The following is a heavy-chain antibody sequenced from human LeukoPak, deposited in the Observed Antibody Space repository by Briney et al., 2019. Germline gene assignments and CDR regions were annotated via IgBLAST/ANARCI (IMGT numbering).Heavy chain of an antibody. J-gene: IGHJ6*02. Sequence: PSETLSLTCTVSGGSISSYYWSWIRQPRGKGLEWIGYIYYSGSTNYNPSLKSRVTISVDTSKNQFSLKLSSVTAADTAVYYCARRRDYYYYGMDVWGQGTTVTVSS. CDR3: ARRRDYYYYGMDV. CDR2: IYYSGST. CDR1: GGSISSYY. V-gene: IGHV4-59*08.